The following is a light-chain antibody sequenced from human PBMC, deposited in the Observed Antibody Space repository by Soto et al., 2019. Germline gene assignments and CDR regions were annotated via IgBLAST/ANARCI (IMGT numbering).Light chain of an antibody. CDR1: QSVSSY. Sequence: EIVLTQSPATLSLSPGERATLSCRASQSVSSYLAWYQQKPGQAPRLLIYDASNRATGIPARFSGSGSGTDFTLPISSLEPEDFAVYYCQQRSNWPPLTFGGGTKLEIK. CDR2: DAS. CDR3: QQRSNWPPLT. J-gene: IGKJ4*01. V-gene: IGKV3-11*01.